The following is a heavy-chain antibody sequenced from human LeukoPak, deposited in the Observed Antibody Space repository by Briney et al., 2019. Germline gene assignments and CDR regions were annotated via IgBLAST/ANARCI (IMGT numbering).Heavy chain of an antibody. J-gene: IGHJ1*01. D-gene: IGHD3-9*01. CDR2: MNPHSGNT. CDR1: GYTFTAHD. Sequence: ASVKVSCRTSGYTFTAHDINWVRQAPGRGLEWMGWMNPHSGNTGYAQNFQGRVTMTRDASTTTAFMELSNLSSGDTAVYYCVRLDCVTPNCDFPHWGQGTLVTVSS. CDR3: VRLDCVTPNCDFPH. V-gene: IGHV1-8*02.